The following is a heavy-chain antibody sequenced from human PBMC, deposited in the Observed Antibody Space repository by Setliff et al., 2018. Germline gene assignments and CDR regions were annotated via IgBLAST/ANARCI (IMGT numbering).Heavy chain of an antibody. CDR1: GGTFSSYA. D-gene: IGHD4-17*01. CDR3: ARVGRMTTVAPHDAFDI. Sequence: GAPVKVSCKASGGTFSSYAISWVRQAPGQGLEWMGGIIPILGIANYAQKFQGRVTITADKSTSTAYMELSSLRSEDTAVYYCARVGRMTTVAPHDAFDIWGQGTMVTVSS. V-gene: IGHV1-69*10. J-gene: IGHJ3*02. CDR2: IIPILGIA.